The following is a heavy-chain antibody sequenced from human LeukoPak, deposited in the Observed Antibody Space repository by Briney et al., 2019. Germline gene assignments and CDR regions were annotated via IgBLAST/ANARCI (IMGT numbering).Heavy chain of an antibody. V-gene: IGHV3-48*04. CDR1: GFTFSSHN. Sequence: GGSLRLSCAASGFTFSSHNMNWVRQAPGKGLGWVSYISASSSTVFYADSVEGRFTISRDNAKNSVYLQMNSLRVEDTGVYYCARVRTEWYIDLWGRGTLVTVST. J-gene: IGHJ2*01. D-gene: IGHD2-8*02. CDR3: ARVRTEWYIDL. CDR2: ISASSSTV.